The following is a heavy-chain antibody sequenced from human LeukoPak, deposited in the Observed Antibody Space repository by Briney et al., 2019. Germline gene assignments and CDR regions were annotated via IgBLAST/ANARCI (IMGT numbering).Heavy chain of an antibody. J-gene: IGHJ6*02. CDR2: IGSSGSET. CDR1: GFTFNNYA. D-gene: IGHD2-21*01. Sequence: PGGSLRLSCSASGFTFNNYAMSWVRQVPGKGLEWVSVIGSSGSETYYADSVKGRFTISRDNSKNTLHLLMNSLRAEDTAVYYCTKDRPYNYNSGDSGYSAMDVWGQGTTVTVSS. CDR3: TKDRPYNYNSGDSGYSAMDV. V-gene: IGHV3-23*01.